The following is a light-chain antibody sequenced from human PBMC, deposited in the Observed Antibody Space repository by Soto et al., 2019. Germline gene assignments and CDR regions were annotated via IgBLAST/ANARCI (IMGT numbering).Light chain of an antibody. CDR2: RNN. CDR1: SSNIGSNH. V-gene: IGLV1-47*01. CDR3: ATWDDNLSGVV. J-gene: IGLJ7*01. Sequence: QSVLTQPPSASGTPGQRVTISCSGSSSNIGSNHVYWYQQLPGTAPKLLIYRNNQRPPGVPDRLSGSKSGTSASLAISGLRSEDEADYYCATWDDNLSGVVFGGGTQLTVL.